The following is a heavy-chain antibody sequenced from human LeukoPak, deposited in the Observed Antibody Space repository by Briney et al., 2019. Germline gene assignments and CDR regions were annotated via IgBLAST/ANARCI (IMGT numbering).Heavy chain of an antibody. Sequence: SETLSLTCAVYGGSFSGYYWSWIRQPPGKGLEWIGEINHSGSTNYNPSLKSRVTISVDTSKNQFSLKLSPVTAADTAVYYCARDDDSSGYPHFDYWGQGTLVTVSS. J-gene: IGHJ4*02. CDR2: INHSGST. V-gene: IGHV4-34*01. CDR1: GGSFSGYY. D-gene: IGHD3-22*01. CDR3: ARDDDSSGYPHFDY.